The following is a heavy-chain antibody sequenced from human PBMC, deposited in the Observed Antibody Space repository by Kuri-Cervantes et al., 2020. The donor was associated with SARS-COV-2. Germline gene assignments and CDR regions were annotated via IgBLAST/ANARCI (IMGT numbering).Heavy chain of an antibody. Sequence: SCAVSGYSISSSNWWGWIRQPPGKGLEWIGYIYYSGSTYYNPSLKSRVTISVDTSKNQFSLKLSSVTAADTAVYYCARDTTVTTERYYGMDVWGQGTTVTVSS. CDR2: IYYSGST. V-gene: IGHV4-28*03. CDR3: ARDTTVTTERYYGMDV. D-gene: IGHD4-17*01. J-gene: IGHJ6*02. CDR1: GYSISSSNW.